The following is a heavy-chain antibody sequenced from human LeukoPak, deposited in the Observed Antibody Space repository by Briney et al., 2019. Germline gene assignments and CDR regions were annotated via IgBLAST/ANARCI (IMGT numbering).Heavy chain of an antibody. V-gene: IGHV3-23*01. CDR2: ISGSGGST. Sequence: PGGSLRLSCAASGFTFSSYSMSWVRQAPGKGLEWVSAISGSGGSTYYAGSVKGRFTISRDNSKNTLYLQMNSLRAEDTAVYYCAKERRSSGYLTNDAFDIWGQGTMVTVSS. J-gene: IGHJ3*02. CDR1: GFTFSSYS. D-gene: IGHD3-22*01. CDR3: AKERRSSGYLTNDAFDI.